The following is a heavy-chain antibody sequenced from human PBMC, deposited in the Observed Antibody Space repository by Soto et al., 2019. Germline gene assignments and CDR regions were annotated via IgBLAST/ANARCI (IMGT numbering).Heavy chain of an antibody. CDR2: IYHSGST. CDR3: ARAAADHPSYYYYYGMDV. CDR1: GGYISSSNW. J-gene: IGHJ6*02. V-gene: IGHV4-4*02. D-gene: IGHD6-13*01. Sequence: SETLSLTCAVSGGYISSSNWWSWVRQPPGKGLEWIGEIYHSGSTNYNPPLKSRVTISVDKSKNQFSLKLSSVTAADTAVYYCARAAADHPSYYYYYGMDVWGQGTTVTVSS.